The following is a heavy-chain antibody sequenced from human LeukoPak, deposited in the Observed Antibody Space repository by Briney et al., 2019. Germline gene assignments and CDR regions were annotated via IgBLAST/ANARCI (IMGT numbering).Heavy chain of an antibody. D-gene: IGHD3-10*01. J-gene: IGHJ4*02. Sequence: GGSLRLSCAASGFTFSSYAMSWVRQAPGKGLEWVSAISGRGGSTYYADSVKGRFTISRDNSKNTLYLQMNSLRAEDTAVYYCATGWFGDKPPYWGQGTLVTVSS. CDR3: ATGWFGDKPPY. CDR1: GFTFSSYA. CDR2: ISGRGGST. V-gene: IGHV3-23*01.